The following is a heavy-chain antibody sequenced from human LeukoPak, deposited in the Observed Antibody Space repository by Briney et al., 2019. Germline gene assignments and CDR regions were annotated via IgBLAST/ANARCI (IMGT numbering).Heavy chain of an antibody. V-gene: IGHV1-8*01. D-gene: IGHD3-10*01. CDR2: MNPNSGNT. CDR3: AREAYYGSGSYFGY. Sequence: ASVKVSCKASGYTFTSYDIKWVRQATGQGLEWMGWMNPNSGNTGYAQKFQGRVTMTRNTSISTAYMELSSLRSEDTAVYYCAREAYYGSGSYFGYWGQGTLVTVSS. J-gene: IGHJ4*02. CDR1: GYTFTSYD.